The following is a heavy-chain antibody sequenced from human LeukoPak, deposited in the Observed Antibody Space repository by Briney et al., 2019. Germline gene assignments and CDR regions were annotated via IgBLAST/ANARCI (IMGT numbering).Heavy chain of an antibody. CDR1: GYTFTSYG. J-gene: IGHJ6*03. V-gene: IGHV1-69*13. CDR3: ARDGVAVAGTEDYYYYMDV. CDR2: IIPIFGTA. D-gene: IGHD6-19*01. Sequence: ASVKVSCKASGYTFTSYGISWVRQAPGQGLEWMGGIIPIFGTANYAQKFQGRVTITADESTSTAYMELSSLRSEDTAVYYCARDGVAVAGTEDYYYYMDVWGKGTTVTVSS.